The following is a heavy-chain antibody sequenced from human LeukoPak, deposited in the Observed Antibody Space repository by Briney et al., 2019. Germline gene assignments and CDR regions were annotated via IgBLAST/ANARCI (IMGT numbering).Heavy chain of an antibody. CDR2: INHSGST. D-gene: IGHD3-10*01. J-gene: IGHJ4*02. V-gene: IGHV4-34*01. Sequence: SETLCLTCAVYGGAFSGYYWSWIRQPPGKGLEWSGEINHSGSTNYNPSLKSRVTISVDTSKNQFSLKLSSVTAADTAVYYCARKGMVRGAPSGYWGQGTLVTVSS. CDR3: ARKGMVRGAPSGY. CDR1: GGAFSGYY.